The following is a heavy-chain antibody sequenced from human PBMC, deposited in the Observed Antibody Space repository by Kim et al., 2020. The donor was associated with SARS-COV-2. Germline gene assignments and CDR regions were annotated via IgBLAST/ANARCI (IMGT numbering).Heavy chain of an antibody. V-gene: IGHV1-46*01. D-gene: IGHD3-3*01. Sequence: ASVKVSCKASGYTFTSYYMHWVRQAPGQGLEWMGIINPSGGSTSYAQKFQGRVTMTRDTSTSTVYMELSSLRSEDTAVYYCARDTQSTQYYDFWSGYYPHSVNWFDPWGQGTLVTVSS. CDR3: ARDTQSTQYYDFWSGYYPHSVNWFDP. CDR1: GYTFTSYY. CDR2: INPSGGST. J-gene: IGHJ5*02.